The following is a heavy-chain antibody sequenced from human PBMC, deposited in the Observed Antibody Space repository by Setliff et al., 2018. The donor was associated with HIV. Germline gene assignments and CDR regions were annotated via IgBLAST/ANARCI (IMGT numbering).Heavy chain of an antibody. CDR3: ARSMGGNSDAFDM. V-gene: IGHV1-69*13. D-gene: IGHD2-21*02. CDR1: GGTFSNYA. J-gene: IGHJ3*02. Sequence: SVKVSCKASGGTFSNYAISWVRQAPGQGLEWMGGIIPIFGSTKYAQKFQGRVTITADESTSTADMELSSLRSEDTAVYYCARSMGGNSDAFDMWGQGTMVTVSS. CDR2: IIPIFGST.